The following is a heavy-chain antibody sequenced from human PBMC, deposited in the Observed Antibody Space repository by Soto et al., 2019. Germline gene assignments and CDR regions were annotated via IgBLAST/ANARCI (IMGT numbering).Heavy chain of an antibody. CDR1: GFTFSTYG. CDR3: AKDQGRYCSSISCDSYFDY. V-gene: IGHV3-30*18. D-gene: IGHD2-2*01. J-gene: IGHJ4*02. CDR2: ISYDGSNK. Sequence: QVQLVGSGGGVVQPGRSLRLSCSPSGFTFSTYGMHWVRQAPGKGLEWVAVISYDGSNKYYAESVKGRFTISRDKSKNTLYLQMNSLRAEDTAVYYCAKDQGRYCSSISCDSYFDYWGQGTLVTVSS.